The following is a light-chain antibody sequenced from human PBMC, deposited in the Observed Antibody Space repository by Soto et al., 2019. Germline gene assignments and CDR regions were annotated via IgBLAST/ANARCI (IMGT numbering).Light chain of an antibody. CDR1: SSDVGGYNY. CDR2: EVS. V-gene: IGLV2-14*03. Sequence: QSVLTQPASVSGSPGQSITISCTGTSSDVGGYNYVSWYQQHPGKGPKLMIYEVSNRPSGVSNRLSGSKSGNTATLTISGLQPEEEADYYRSSYTSTTTRVFGTGTKVTV. CDR3: SSYTSTTTRV. J-gene: IGLJ1*01.